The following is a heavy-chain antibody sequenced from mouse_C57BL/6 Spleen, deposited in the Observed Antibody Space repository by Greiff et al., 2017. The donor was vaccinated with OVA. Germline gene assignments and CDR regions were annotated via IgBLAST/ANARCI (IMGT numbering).Heavy chain of an antibody. CDR3: ARSYGSSRGYYFDY. D-gene: IGHD1-1*01. V-gene: IGHV2-2*01. CDR1: GFSLTSYG. Sequence: VQRVESGPGLVQPSQSLSITCTVSGFSLTSYGVHWVRLSPGKGLEWLGVIWSGGSTDYNAAFISRLSISKDNSKSQVFFKMNSLQADDTAIYYCARSYGSSRGYYFDYWGQGTTLTVSS. CDR2: IWSGGST. J-gene: IGHJ2*01.